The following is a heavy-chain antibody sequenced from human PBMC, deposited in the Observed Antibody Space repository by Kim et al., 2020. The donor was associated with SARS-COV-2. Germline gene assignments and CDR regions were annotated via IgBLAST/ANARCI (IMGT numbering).Heavy chain of an antibody. V-gene: IGHV3-30*04. D-gene: IGHD2-15*01. Sequence: GGSLRLSCAASGFTFSSYAMHWVRQAPGKGLEWVAVISYDGSNKYYADSVKGRFTISRDNSKNTLYLQMNSLRAEDTAVYYCARDAVADTKYYFDYWGQGTLVTVSS. CDR3: ARDAVADTKYYFDY. CDR1: GFTFSSYA. CDR2: ISYDGSNK. J-gene: IGHJ4*02.